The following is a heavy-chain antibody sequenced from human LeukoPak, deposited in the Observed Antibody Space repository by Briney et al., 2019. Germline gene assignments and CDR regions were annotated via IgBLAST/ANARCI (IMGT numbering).Heavy chain of an antibody. Sequence: ASVKVSCKASGYTFTSYGISWVRQAPGQGLEWMGGISAYNGNANYAQKLQGRVTMTTDTSTSTAYMELRSLRSDDTAVYYCAREGYYYGSGSPIDYWGQGTLVTVSS. J-gene: IGHJ4*02. D-gene: IGHD3-10*01. V-gene: IGHV1-18*04. CDR1: GYTFTSYG. CDR2: ISAYNGNA. CDR3: AREGYYYGSGSPIDY.